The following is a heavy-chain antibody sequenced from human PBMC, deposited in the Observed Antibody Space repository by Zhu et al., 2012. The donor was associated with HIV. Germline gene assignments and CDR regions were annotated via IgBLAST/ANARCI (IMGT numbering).Heavy chain of an antibody. J-gene: IGHJ4*02. CDR1: GASISSSSYY. D-gene: IGHD4/OR15-4a*01. CDR2: IYYSGST. V-gene: IGHV4-39*07. CDR3: ARRLSRPRGYYFDY. Sequence: QVQLQESGPGLVKPSETLSLTCSVSGASISSSSYYWGWIRQPPGKGLEWIGTIYYSGSTYYKPSLESRVTISVDTSKNQFSLKLSSVTAADTAVYYCARRLSRPRGYYFDYWGQGTLVTVSS.